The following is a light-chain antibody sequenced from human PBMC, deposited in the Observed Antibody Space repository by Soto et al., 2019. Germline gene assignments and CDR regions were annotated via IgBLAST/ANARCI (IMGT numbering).Light chain of an antibody. V-gene: IGKV1-5*01. CDR1: QSVDNW. CDR2: DAF. Sequence: GDRVTITCRASQSVDNWLAWYQQKPGKAPELLIYDAFSLKSGVSSRFSGSRSGTEFALTISSLQPDDSATYYCQQYDSPPPTFGQGTKVDI. CDR3: QQYDSPPPT. J-gene: IGKJ1*01.